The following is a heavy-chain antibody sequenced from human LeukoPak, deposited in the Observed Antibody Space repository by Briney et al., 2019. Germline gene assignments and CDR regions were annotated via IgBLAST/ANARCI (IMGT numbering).Heavy chain of an antibody. V-gene: IGHV4-31*03. CDR2: IYHSGNT. J-gene: IGHJ4*02. CDR1: GGSISSGGYY. Sequence: SQTLSLTCTVSGGSISSGGYYWTWIRQHPGEGLEWIGYIYHSGNTYYNPSLKSRVTMSVDTSKNQFSLRLSSVTAADTALYYCARHAAFADYQSHLTHFDYWGQGTLVTVSS. CDR3: ARHAAFADYQSHLTHFDY. D-gene: IGHD4/OR15-4a*01.